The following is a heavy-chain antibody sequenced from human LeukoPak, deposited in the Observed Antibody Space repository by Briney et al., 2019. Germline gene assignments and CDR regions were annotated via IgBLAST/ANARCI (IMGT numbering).Heavy chain of an antibody. CDR1: GASMSGYY. CDR3: ARGYGSGSYFNY. J-gene: IGHJ4*02. Sequence: SETLSLTCTVSGASMSGYYWSWIRQPPGKGLEWIGEINHSGSTNYNPSLKSRVIMSVDTSKNQFSLKLSSVTAADTAVYYCARGYGSGSYFNYWGQGTLVTVSS. D-gene: IGHD3-10*01. V-gene: IGHV4-34*01. CDR2: INHSGST.